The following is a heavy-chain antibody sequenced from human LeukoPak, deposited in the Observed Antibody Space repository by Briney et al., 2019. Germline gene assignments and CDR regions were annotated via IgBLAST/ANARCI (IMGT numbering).Heavy chain of an antibody. CDR3: ARERGSYSSLAFDY. J-gene: IGHJ4*02. V-gene: IGHV1-69*13. CDR1: GGTFSSYA. D-gene: IGHD1-26*01. Sequence: GASVKVSCKASGGTFSSYAISWVRQAPGQGLQWMGGIIPIFGTANYAQKFQGRVTITADESTSTAYMELSSLRAEDTAVYYCARERGSYSSLAFDYWGQGTLVTVSS. CDR2: IIPIFGTA.